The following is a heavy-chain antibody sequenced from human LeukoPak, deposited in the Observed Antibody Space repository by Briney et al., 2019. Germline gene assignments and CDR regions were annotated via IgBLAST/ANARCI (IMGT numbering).Heavy chain of an antibody. CDR3: ARVPIVVVPAAFYYYMDV. CDR2: ISAYNGNT. V-gene: IGHV1-18*01. D-gene: IGHD2-2*01. Sequence: ASVKVSCKASGYTFTSYGISWVRQAPGQGLEWMGWISAYNGNTNYAQKLQGRVTMTTDTSTSTAYMKLRSLRSDDTAVYYCARVPIVVVPAAFYYYMDVWGKGTTVTVSS. J-gene: IGHJ6*03. CDR1: GYTFTSYG.